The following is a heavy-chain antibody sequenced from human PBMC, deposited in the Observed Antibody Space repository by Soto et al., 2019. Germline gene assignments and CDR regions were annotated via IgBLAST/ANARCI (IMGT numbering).Heavy chain of an antibody. J-gene: IGHJ4*02. Sequence: SGKVSCEASGGTFSSYAISWVRQAPGQGLEWMGGIIPIFGTANYAQKFQGRVTITADESTSTAYMELSSLRSEDTAVYYCARDRYYYDSSGYSIVFDYWGQGTLVTVSS. D-gene: IGHD3-22*01. CDR3: ARDRYYYDSSGYSIVFDY. CDR2: IIPIFGTA. V-gene: IGHV1-69*13. CDR1: GGTFSSYA.